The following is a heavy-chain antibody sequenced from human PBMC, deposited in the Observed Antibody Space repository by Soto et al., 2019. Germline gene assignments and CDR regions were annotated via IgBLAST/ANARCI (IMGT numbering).Heavy chain of an antibody. V-gene: IGHV2-5*01. CDR2: IYWSGDE. Sequence: ESGPTLVNPTQTLTLTCSFSGFSLSTSGVGVGWIRQSPGKALEWLALIYWSGDEHYRPSLKSRLSIIKDTSKNHVVLIMTDMDPVDTATHYCESGLATPPVFALDIWGQGTMVTVSS. J-gene: IGHJ3*02. CDR1: GFSLSTSGVG. D-gene: IGHD2-15*01. CDR3: ESGLATPPVFALDI.